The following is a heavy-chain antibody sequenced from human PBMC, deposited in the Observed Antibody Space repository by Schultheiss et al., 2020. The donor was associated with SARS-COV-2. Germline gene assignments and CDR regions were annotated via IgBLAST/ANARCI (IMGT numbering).Heavy chain of an antibody. V-gene: IGHV3-15*01. J-gene: IGHJ4*02. CDR2: IRSKTDRGTT. CDR3: AKDVAAVFWSGYSSYFDY. Sequence: GGSLRLSCAASGFTVSSNYMSWVRQAPGKGLEWVGRIRSKTDRGTTEYAAPVQGRFTISRDDSTNTLYLQMNSLKTEDSAVYYCAKDVAAVFWSGYSSYFDYWGQGTLVTVSS. D-gene: IGHD3-3*01. CDR1: GFTVSSNY.